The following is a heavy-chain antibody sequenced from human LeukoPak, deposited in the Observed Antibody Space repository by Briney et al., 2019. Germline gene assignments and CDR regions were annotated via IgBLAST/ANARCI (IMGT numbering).Heavy chain of an antibody. CDR1: GFTSGDYA. V-gene: IGHV3-9*02. J-gene: IGHJ4*02. D-gene: IGHD2-15*01. Sequence: PGGSLRLSCAASGFTSGDYAMYWVRQAPGKGLEWVSTITWNSGNIAYADSVKGRFTISRDNAKSSLYLQMNSLRDEDMALYYCAKGLLGYCSGGSCGFDLWGQGTLVTVSS. CDR2: ITWNSGNI. CDR3: AKGLLGYCSGGSCGFDL.